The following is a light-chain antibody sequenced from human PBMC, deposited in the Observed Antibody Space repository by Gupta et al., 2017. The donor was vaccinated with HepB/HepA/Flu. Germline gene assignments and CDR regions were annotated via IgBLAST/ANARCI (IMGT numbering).Light chain of an antibody. CDR2: DVS. V-gene: IGLV2-14*01. CDR3: SSYTSGSTVV. CDR1: SSDVGGYDY. Sequence: SALTQPASVSGSPGPSITISCTGSSSDVGGYDYVSWYQQHPGKVPILMIYDVSKRPSGVANRFSGSKSGTTASLTISGRQAEDEAYYYCSSYTSGSTVVFGGGTKLTVL. J-gene: IGLJ2*01.